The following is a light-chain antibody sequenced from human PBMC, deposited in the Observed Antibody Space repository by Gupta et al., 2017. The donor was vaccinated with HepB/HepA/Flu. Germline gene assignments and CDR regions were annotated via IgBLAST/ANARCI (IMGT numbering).Light chain of an antibody. Sequence: EIVLTQSPATLSLSPGERVTLSCRASQSVSNLAWYQQKPGQAPRLLIYEASNRVTGIPARFSGSGSGTDFTLTISSLEPEDFALYYCQQRSNWWTFGQGTKVEIK. CDR1: QSVSN. V-gene: IGKV3-11*01. CDR3: QQRSNWWT. J-gene: IGKJ1*01. CDR2: EAS.